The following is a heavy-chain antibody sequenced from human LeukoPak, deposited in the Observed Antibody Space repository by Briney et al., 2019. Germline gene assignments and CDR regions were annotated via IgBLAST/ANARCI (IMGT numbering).Heavy chain of an antibody. CDR2: MNPNSGNT. Sequence: ASVKVSCEASGYTFTSYDINWVRQATGQGLEWMGWMNPNSGNTGYAQKFQGRVTITRNTSISTAYMELSSLRSEDTAVYYCARERPWNDGAFDIWGQGTMVTVSS. J-gene: IGHJ3*02. D-gene: IGHD1-1*01. V-gene: IGHV1-8*03. CDR3: ARERPWNDGAFDI. CDR1: GYTFTSYD.